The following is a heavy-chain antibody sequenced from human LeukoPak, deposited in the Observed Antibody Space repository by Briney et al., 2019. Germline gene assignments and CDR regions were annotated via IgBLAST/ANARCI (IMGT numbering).Heavy chain of an antibody. Sequence: SVKVSCKASGGTFSSYAISWVRQAPGQGLEWMGRIIPILGIANYAQKFQGRVTITADKSTGTAYMELSSLRSEDTAVYYCARAQNGDLDYWGQGTLVTVSS. CDR2: IIPILGIA. V-gene: IGHV1-69*04. D-gene: IGHD4-17*01. CDR1: GGTFSSYA. CDR3: ARAQNGDLDY. J-gene: IGHJ4*02.